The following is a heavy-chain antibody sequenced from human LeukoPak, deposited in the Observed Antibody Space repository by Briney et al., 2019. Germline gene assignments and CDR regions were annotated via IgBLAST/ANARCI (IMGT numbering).Heavy chain of an antibody. CDR2: IIPIFGTA. CDR3: APTPSEKYYFGKYSFVS. CDR1: GGTFSSYA. D-gene: IGHD3-10*01. V-gene: IGHV1-69*05. Sequence: AASVKVSCKASGGTFSSYAISWVRQAPGQGLEWMGRIIPIFGTANYAQKFQGRVTITTDESTSTAYMELSSLRSEDTAVYYCAPTPSEKYYFGKYSFVSWGQGTLVTVSS. J-gene: IGHJ4*02.